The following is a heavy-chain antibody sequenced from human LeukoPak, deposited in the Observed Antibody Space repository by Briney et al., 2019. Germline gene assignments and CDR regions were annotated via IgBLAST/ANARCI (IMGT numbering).Heavy chain of an antibody. CDR1: GFTFSSYH. J-gene: IGHJ4*02. CDR3: ARFHQYTSGDY. CDR2: ISQSSSNI. D-gene: IGHD6-19*01. V-gene: IGHV3-21*01. Sequence: GGSLRLSCAASGFTFSSYHMNWVRQAPGKGLEWISSISQSSSNIYYADSIKGRFTISRDNAKNSLYLQLNSLRAEDTAVYYCARFHQYTSGDYWGQGTLVTVSS.